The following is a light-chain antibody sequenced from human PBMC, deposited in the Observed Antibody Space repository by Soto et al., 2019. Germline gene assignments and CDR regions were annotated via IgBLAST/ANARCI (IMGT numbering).Light chain of an antibody. CDR3: SSYAGSNNLV. Sequence: QSALTQPPSASGSLGQSVTISCTGTSSDVGGYNYVSWYQQHPGKAPKLLIYDVSHRPSGVPDRFSGSKSGNTASLTVSGLQAEDEVDYHCSSYAGSNNLVFGTGTKLTVL. CDR1: SSDVGGYNY. J-gene: IGLJ1*01. V-gene: IGLV2-8*01. CDR2: DVS.